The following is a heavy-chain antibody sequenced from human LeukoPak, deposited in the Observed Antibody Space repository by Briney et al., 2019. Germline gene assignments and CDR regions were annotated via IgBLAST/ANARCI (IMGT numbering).Heavy chain of an antibody. V-gene: IGHV4-59*08. CDR1: GGSISSYY. Sequence: SETLSLTCTVSGGSISSYYWSWIRQPPGKGLEWIGYIYYSGSTNYNPSLKSRVTISVDTSKNQFSLKLSSVTAADTAVYYCARFMRYDSSGYGSYYFYYWGQGTLVTVSS. D-gene: IGHD3-22*01. J-gene: IGHJ4*02. CDR2: IYYSGST. CDR3: ARFMRYDSSGYGSYYFYY.